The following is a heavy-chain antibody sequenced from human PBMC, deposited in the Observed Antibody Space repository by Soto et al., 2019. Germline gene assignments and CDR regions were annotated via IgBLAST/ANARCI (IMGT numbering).Heavy chain of an antibody. CDR3: ARSAPFDIYAITPLEF. Sequence: AAVKVSCKASGYTFTTFGISWVRQAPGQGLEWVGWISAHNGNTKDSQKFQGRVSLTTETSASTAYMDLRSLRSDDTAVYYCARSAPFDIYAITPLEFWGQGTLVTVSS. D-gene: IGHD3-9*01. V-gene: IGHV1-18*01. CDR2: ISAHNGNT. CDR1: GYTFTTFG. J-gene: IGHJ4*02.